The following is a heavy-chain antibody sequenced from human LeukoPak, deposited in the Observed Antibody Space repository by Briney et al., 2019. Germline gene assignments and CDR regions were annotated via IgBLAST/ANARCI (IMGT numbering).Heavy chain of an antibody. CDR3: AREYNYDSSGYCQFDY. CDR2: TYYRSKWYN. J-gene: IGHJ4*02. Sequence: SQTLSLTCAISGDSASNNRATWNWIRQSPSRGLEWLGRTYYRSKWYNEYAVSVESRITINPDTSKNQFSLQLNSVTPEDTAVYYCAREYNYDSSGYCQFDYWGQGTLVTVSS. D-gene: IGHD3-22*01. CDR1: GDSASNNRAT. V-gene: IGHV6-1*01.